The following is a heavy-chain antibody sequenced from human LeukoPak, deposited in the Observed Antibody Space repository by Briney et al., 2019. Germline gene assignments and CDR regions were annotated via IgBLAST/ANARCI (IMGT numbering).Heavy chain of an antibody. CDR3: ARDTDDSSGYYSSYYFDY. V-gene: IGHV3-20*04. Sequence: GGSLRLSCAASGFTFDDYGMSWVRQAPGKGLEWVSGINWNGGSTGYADSVKGRFTISRDNAKNSLYLQMNSLRAEDTALYYCARDTDDSSGYYSSYYFDYWGQGTLVTVSS. CDR2: INWNGGST. CDR1: GFTFDDYG. D-gene: IGHD3-22*01. J-gene: IGHJ4*02.